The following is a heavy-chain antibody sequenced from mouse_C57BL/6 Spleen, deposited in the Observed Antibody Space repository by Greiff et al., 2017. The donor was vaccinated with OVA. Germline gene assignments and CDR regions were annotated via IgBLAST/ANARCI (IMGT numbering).Heavy chain of an antibody. D-gene: IGHD2-1*01. Sequence: QVQLQQPGAELVKPGASVKLSCKASGYTFTSYWMQWVKQRPGQGLEWIGEIDPSDSYTNYNQKFKGKATLTVDTSSSTAYMQLSSLTSEDSAVYYCARREGNYLLDYWGQGTTLTVSS. CDR2: IDPSDSYT. CDR1: GYTFTSYW. J-gene: IGHJ2*01. CDR3: ARREGNYLLDY. V-gene: IGHV1-50*01.